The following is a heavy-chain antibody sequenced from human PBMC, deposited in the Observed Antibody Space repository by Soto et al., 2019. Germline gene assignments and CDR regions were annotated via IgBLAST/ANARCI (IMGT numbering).Heavy chain of an antibody. J-gene: IGHJ3*02. V-gene: IGHV5-10-1*01. CDR1: GYSFTSYW. CDR3: ASICLYSSSGSIDAFDI. CDR2: IDPSDSYT. Sequence: GESLKISCKGSGYSFTSYWISWVRQMPGKGLEWMGRIDPSDSYTNYSPSFQGHVTISADKSISTAYLQWSSLKASDTAMYYCASICLYSSSGSIDAFDIWGQGSMVTVSS. D-gene: IGHD6-6*01.